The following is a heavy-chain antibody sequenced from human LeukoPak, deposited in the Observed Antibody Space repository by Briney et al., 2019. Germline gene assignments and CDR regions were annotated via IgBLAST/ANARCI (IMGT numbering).Heavy chain of an antibody. J-gene: IGHJ4*02. V-gene: IGHV4-61*02. CDR3: ASSGGY. D-gene: IGHD1-26*01. CDR1: GGSISSGSYY. CDR2: IYTSGST. Sequence: SQTLSLTCTVSGGSISSGSYYWSWIRQPAGKGLEWIGRIYTSGSTNYNPSLKSRVTISVDTSKNQFSLKLSSVTAADTAVYYCASSGGYWGQGTLVTVSS.